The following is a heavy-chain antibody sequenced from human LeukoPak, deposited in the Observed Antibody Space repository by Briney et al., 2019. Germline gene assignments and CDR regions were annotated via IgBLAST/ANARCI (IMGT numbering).Heavy chain of an antibody. Sequence: GGSLRLSCAASGFTFSSYSMNWVRQAPGKGLEWVSSISSSSSYIYYAGSVKGRFTISRDNAKNSLYLQMNSLRAEDTAVYYCASRGDDNSVPPYHYWGQGTLVTVSS. V-gene: IGHV3-21*01. CDR1: GFTFSSYS. J-gene: IGHJ4*02. CDR2: ISSSSSYI. D-gene: IGHD3-22*01. CDR3: ASRGDDNSVPPYHY.